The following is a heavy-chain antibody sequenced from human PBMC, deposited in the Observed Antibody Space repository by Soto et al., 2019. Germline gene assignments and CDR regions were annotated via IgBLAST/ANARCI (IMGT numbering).Heavy chain of an antibody. J-gene: IGHJ6*02. CDR2: IIPIFGTA. Sequence: SVKVSCKASGGAFSSSAISWMRQAPGQGLEWMGGIIPIFGTANYAQKFQGRVTITADESTSTAYMELSSLRSEDTAVYYCAGPPELTRIYYYYGMAVWGQGTTVTVSS. CDR1: GGAFSSSA. V-gene: IGHV1-69*13. D-gene: IGHD1-7*01. CDR3: AGPPELTRIYYYYGMAV.